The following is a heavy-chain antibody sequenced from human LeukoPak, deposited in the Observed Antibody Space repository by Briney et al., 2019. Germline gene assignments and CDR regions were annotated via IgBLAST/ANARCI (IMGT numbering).Heavy chain of an antibody. CDR2: IYYSGST. CDR1: GGSISSHH. J-gene: IGHJ3*02. Sequence: KPSETLSLTCTVSGGSISSHHWSWIRQPPGKGLEWIGYIYYSGSTNYNPSLKSRVTISVDTSKNQFSLKLSSVTAADTAVYYCASSRDKLDAFDIWGQGAMVTVSS. V-gene: IGHV4-59*11. CDR3: ASSRDKLDAFDI. D-gene: IGHD1-26*01.